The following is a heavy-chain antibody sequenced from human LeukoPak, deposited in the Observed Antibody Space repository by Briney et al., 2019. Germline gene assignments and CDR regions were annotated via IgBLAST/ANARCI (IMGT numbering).Heavy chain of an antibody. V-gene: IGHV1-69*13. CDR2: LIPIFGTA. Sequence: GASVKVSCKASGGTFSSYAISWVRQAPGQGLEWMGGLIPIFGTANYAQKFQGRVTITADESTSTAYMELSSLRSEDTAVYYCASGYCSSTSCYAMGFDYWGQGTLVTVSS. J-gene: IGHJ4*02. CDR3: ASGYCSSTSCYAMGFDY. CDR1: GGTFSSYA. D-gene: IGHD2-2*01.